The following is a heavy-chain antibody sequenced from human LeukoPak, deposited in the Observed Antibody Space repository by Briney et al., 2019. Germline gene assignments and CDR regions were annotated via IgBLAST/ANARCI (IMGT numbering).Heavy chain of an antibody. CDR3: AKDGAQYSSGPECDP. J-gene: IGHJ5*02. CDR1: GLHFSGTA. CDR2: ISHDGMNA. V-gene: IGHV3-23*01. Sequence: GGSLRLSCAASGLHFSGTAMSWVCQAPGKGLELVSAISHDGMNAYYADSVKGRFTISRDNSKKTVSLEMSSLTAADTGVYYCAKDGAQYSSGPECDPRGQGALVTVSP. D-gene: IGHD6-19*01.